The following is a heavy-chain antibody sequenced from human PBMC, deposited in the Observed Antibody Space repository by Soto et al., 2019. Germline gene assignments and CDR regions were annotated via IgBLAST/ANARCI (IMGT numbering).Heavy chain of an antibody. CDR2: VSSTGST. CDR1: GGSLNSYY. V-gene: IGHV4-59*01. J-gene: IGHJ5*02. Sequence: SETLSLTCTVSGGSLNSYYWTWIRQSPGKGLEWIGYVSSTGSTNYNPSLKSRLTMSLDTSTNEVSLSLTSVTAADAAVYFCARFSPPRKSYDSNPGWFDPWGQGIMVTVSS. CDR3: ARFSPPRKSYDSNPGWFDP. D-gene: IGHD3-22*01.